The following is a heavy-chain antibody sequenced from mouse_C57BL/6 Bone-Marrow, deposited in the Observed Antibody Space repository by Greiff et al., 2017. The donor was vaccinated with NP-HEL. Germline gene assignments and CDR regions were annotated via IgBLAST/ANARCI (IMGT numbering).Heavy chain of an antibody. D-gene: IGHD1-1*01. Sequence: EVKLEESGGDLVKPGGSLKLSCAASGFTFSSYGMSWVRQTPDKRLEWVATISSGGSYTYYPDRVKGRFTISRDNAKNTLYLQMSSLKSEDTAMYYCARPGDYYGSSHWYFDVWGTGTTVTVSS. J-gene: IGHJ1*03. V-gene: IGHV5-6*02. CDR2: ISSGGSYT. CDR1: GFTFSSYG. CDR3: ARPGDYYGSSHWYFDV.